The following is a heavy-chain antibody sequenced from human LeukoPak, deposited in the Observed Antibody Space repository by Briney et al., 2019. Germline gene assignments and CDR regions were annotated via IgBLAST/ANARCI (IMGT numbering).Heavy chain of an antibody. V-gene: IGHV4-59*01. CDR3: ALGDGQSSLNY. CDR1: GGSISSYY. Sequence: SETLSLTCTVSGGSISSYYWSWIRQPPGKGLEWIGYIYYSGSTNYNPSLKSRVTISVDTSKNQFSLKLSSVTAADTAVYYCALGDGQSSLNYWGQGTLVTVSS. D-gene: IGHD3-16*01. CDR2: IYYSGST. J-gene: IGHJ4*02.